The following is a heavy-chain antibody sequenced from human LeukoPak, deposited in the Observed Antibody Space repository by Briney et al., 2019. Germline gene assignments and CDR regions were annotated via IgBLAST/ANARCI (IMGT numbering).Heavy chain of an antibody. CDR2: INHSGST. J-gene: IGHJ4*02. CDR1: GGSFSGYY. Sequence: PSETLSLTCAVYGGSFSGYYWSWIRQPPGKGLEWIGEINHSGSTNYNPSLKSRVTISVDTSKNQFSLKLSTVTAADTAVYYCARKGVYLNDWGQGTLVTVSS. V-gene: IGHV4-34*01. D-gene: IGHD2-8*01. CDR3: ARKGVYLND.